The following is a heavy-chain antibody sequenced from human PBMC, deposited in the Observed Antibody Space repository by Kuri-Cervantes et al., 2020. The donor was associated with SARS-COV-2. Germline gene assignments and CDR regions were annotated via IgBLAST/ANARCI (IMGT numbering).Heavy chain of an antibody. CDR1: GGPISRGGYY. Sequence: SCTVSGGPISRGGYYWSWFRQHPEKGLEWIGCIYYSGGTYYNPSLKSRVSMSVETSKSQFSLNLSSVTAADTAVYYCARGMQQWPFDYWGQGTLVTVSS. D-gene: IGHD6-19*01. CDR2: IYYSGGT. V-gene: IGHV4-31*02. J-gene: IGHJ4*02. CDR3: ARGMQQWPFDY.